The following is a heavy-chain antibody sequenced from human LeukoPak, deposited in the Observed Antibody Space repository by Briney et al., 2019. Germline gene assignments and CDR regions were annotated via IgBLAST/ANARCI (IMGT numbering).Heavy chain of an antibody. V-gene: IGHV1-8*01. J-gene: IGHJ4*02. CDR3: ARGTGVPEPYYFDY. D-gene: IGHD1-14*01. CDR1: GYTFTSYD. Sequence: ASVKVSCKASGYTFTSYDINWVRQATGQGLEWMGWMNPNSGNTGYAQKFQGRVTMTRNTSISTAYMELSSLRSEDTAVYYCARGTGVPEPYYFDYWGQGILVTVSS. CDR2: MNPNSGNT.